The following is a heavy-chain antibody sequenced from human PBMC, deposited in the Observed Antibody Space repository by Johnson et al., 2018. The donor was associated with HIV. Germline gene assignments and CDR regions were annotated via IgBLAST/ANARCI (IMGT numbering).Heavy chain of an antibody. CDR3: AKGKDSSSWFDAVDI. V-gene: IGHV3-33*06. Sequence: QVQLVESGGGVVQPGRSLRLSCAASGFTFSSYGMHWVRQAPGKGLEWVAVIWYDGTNKYYADSVKGRFTISRDNSKNTLYLQMNSLRAEDTAVYYCAKGKDSSSWFDAVDIWGQGTMVTVSS. CDR2: IWYDGTNK. J-gene: IGHJ3*02. D-gene: IGHD6-13*01. CDR1: GFTFSSYG.